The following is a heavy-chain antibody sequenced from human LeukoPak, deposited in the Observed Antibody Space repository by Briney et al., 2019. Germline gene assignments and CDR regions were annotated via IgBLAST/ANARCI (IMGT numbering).Heavy chain of an antibody. D-gene: IGHD6-13*01. CDR1: GYTFTSYG. CDR3: ARDPPLAAALLFYYYYYGMDV. Sequence: ASVKVSCKASGYTFTSYGISWVRRAPGQGLEWMGWISAYNGNTNYAQKLQGRVTMTTDTSTSTAYMELRSLRSDDTAVYYCARDPPLAAALLFYYYYYGMDVWGQGTTVTVSS. J-gene: IGHJ6*02. CDR2: ISAYNGNT. V-gene: IGHV1-18*01.